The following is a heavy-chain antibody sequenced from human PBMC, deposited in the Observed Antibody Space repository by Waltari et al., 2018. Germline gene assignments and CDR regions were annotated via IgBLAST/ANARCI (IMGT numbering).Heavy chain of an antibody. J-gene: IGHJ4*02. Sequence: EVQLVQSGAEVRKPGESLKISCKASGYTFTNFSIAWVRQMPGKGLEWMGIVYPCDGETRYSPSLQGQVNISADKSINTAYLQWNSLKTSDTAIYYCARDHLSLTAYYFDYWGQGTLVTVSS. V-gene: IGHV5-51*01. CDR1: GYTFTNFS. CDR3: ARDHLSLTAYYFDY. CDR2: VYPCDGET. D-gene: IGHD7-27*01.